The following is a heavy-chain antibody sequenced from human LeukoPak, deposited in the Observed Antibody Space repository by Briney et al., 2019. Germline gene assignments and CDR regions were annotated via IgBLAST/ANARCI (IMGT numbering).Heavy chain of an antibody. J-gene: IGHJ5*02. CDR3: AKDPSSSGFDP. Sequence: GGSLRLSCAASGFTFSSYGMHWVRQAPGKGLEWVAVILSDGSKEFYTDSVKGRFTISRDNSKNTLYLQMNSLRAEDTAVYYCAKDPSSSGFDPWGQGTLVTVSS. D-gene: IGHD6-6*01. CDR2: ILSDGSKE. V-gene: IGHV3-30*02. CDR1: GFTFSSYG.